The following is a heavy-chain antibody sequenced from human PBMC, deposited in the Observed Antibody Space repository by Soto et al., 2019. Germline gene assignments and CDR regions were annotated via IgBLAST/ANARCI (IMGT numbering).Heavy chain of an antibody. V-gene: IGHV3-9*01. CDR3: AGGVSGARSFFDP. Sequence: PGGSMRLSCAASGFTFDDYARHWVRQAPGKGLEWVSGISWNSGSIGYADSVKGRFTISRDNSQNILYLQMNSLRTEDTALYYCAGGVSGARSFFDPWGQGTLVTVSS. CDR2: ISWNSGSI. CDR1: GFTFDDYA. D-gene: IGHD1-26*01. J-gene: IGHJ5*02.